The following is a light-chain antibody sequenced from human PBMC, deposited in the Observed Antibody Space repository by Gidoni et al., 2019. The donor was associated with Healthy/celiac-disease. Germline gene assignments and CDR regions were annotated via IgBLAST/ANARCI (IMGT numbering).Light chain of an antibody. V-gene: IGLV3-1*01. J-gene: IGLJ2*01. Sequence: SYELTQPPSVSVSPGQTASITCSGDKLGDKYACWYQQNPGQSPVLVIYQDSKRPSGIPERFSGSNSGNTATLTISGTQAMDEADYYCQAWDSSLLSIFGGGTKLTVL. CDR1: KLGDKY. CDR2: QDS. CDR3: QAWDSSLLSI.